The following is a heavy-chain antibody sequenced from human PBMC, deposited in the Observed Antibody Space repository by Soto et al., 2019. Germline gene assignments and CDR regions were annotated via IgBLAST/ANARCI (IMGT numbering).Heavy chain of an antibody. CDR1: GGSISSDDHY. CDR3: ARSTGRY. CDR2: IYSSGST. D-gene: IGHD2-21*01. V-gene: IGHV4-30-4*01. J-gene: IGHJ4*02. Sequence: QVQLQESGPGLVKPSQSLSLTCTVSGGSISSDDHYWSWIRQPPGKGLEWIAYIYSSGSTYYNPSLTSRVAISIDTSKNQFSLKLRSVTAADPAVYYCARSTGRYWGQGTLVTVSS.